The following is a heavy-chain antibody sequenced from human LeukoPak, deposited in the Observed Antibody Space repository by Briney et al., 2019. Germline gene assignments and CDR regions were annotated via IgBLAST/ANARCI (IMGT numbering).Heavy chain of an antibody. Sequence: SETLSLTCAVYGGSFSGYYWSWIRQPPGKGLEWIGEINHSGSTNYNPSLKSRVTISVDTSKNQFSLKLSSVTAADTAVYYCARGSPSYDFDYWGQGALVTVSS. CDR1: GGSFSGYY. J-gene: IGHJ4*02. CDR2: INHSGST. CDR3: ARGSPSYDFDY. D-gene: IGHD1-26*01. V-gene: IGHV4-34*01.